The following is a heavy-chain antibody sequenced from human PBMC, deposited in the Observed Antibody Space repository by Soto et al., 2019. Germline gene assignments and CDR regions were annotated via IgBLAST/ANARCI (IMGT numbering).Heavy chain of an antibody. CDR2: ISSSAGST. Sequence: GGSLRLSCAASEFTFSSYAMSWVRQAPGKGLEWVSAISSSAGSTYYADSVKGRFTISRGNSKNTLYLQMDSLRSEDMAVYYCAGGSRWTGVDYWGQGSLVTVSS. V-gene: IGHV3-23*01. D-gene: IGHD6-13*01. CDR1: EFTFSSYA. CDR3: AGGSRWTGVDY. J-gene: IGHJ4*02.